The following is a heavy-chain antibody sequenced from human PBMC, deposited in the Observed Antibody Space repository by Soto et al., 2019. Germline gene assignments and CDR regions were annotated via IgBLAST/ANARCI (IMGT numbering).Heavy chain of an antibody. CDR3: ARDETAVAPFDY. V-gene: IGHV3-30-3*01. Sequence: VQLVESGGGVVQPGRSLRLSCAASGFSFNKSSMHWVRQVPGKGLEWVAVISYDGSHKYYADSVKGRFTISRDNSKNTLYLQMNSLSGEDTAVYYCARDETAVAPFDYWGQGTLVTVSS. J-gene: IGHJ4*02. CDR1: GFSFNKSS. CDR2: ISYDGSHK. D-gene: IGHD6-19*01.